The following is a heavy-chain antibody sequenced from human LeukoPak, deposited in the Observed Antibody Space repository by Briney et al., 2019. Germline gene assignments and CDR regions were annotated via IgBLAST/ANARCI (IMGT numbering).Heavy chain of an antibody. D-gene: IGHD6-13*01. CDR1: GFTFTSYA. J-gene: IGHJ4*02. CDR2: ISGSGGST. V-gene: IGHV3-23*01. CDR3: ARDLDSSTWYRGFDY. Sequence: GGSLRLSCAASGFTFTSYAMSWVRQVSGKGLEWVSVISGSGGSTYYADSVKGRFTISRDNAKNSLYLQMNSLRAEDTAVYYCARDLDSSTWYRGFDYWGQGTLVTVSS.